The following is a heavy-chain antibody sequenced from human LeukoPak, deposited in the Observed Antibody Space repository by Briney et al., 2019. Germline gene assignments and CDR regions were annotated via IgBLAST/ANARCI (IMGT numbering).Heavy chain of an antibody. CDR1: GFTFSSYW. J-gene: IGHJ2*01. CDR2: INADGTDN. V-gene: IGHV3-74*03. CDR3: VRDSPTGFFDL. Sequence: GGTLRLSCAASGFTFSSYWMHWVRQAPGKCLLWVSPINADGTDNPYADSVKGRFTIHRDNAKNTLYLEMNSLRAEDTAIYYCVRDSPTGFFDLWGRGTLVTVSS.